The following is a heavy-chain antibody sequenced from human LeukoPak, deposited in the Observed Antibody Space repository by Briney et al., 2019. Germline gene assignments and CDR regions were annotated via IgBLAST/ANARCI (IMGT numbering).Heavy chain of an antibody. D-gene: IGHD5-18*01. CDR3: ARAGINTAMGLDY. V-gene: IGHV3-23*01. CDR2: IRGSGGST. Sequence: GGSLRLSCAASGFTFSSYAMSWVRQAPGKGLEGVSAIRGSGGSTYYADSVKGRFTISRDNSKDTLYLQMNSLRAEDTAVYYCARAGINTAMGLDYWGQGTLVTVSS. CDR1: GFTFSSYA. J-gene: IGHJ4*02.